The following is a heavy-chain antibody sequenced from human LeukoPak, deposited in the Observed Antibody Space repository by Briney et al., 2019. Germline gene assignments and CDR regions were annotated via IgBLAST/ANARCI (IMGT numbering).Heavy chain of an antibody. J-gene: IGHJ6*03. CDR3: ARDTPEWYYYYYMDV. CDR1: GYTFTGYY. Sequence: ASVEVSCKASGYTFTGYYMHWVRQAPGQGLEWMGWINPNSGGTNYAQKFQGRVTMTRDTSISTAYMELSRLRSDDTAVYYCARDTPEWYYYYYMDVWGKGTTVTVSS. V-gene: IGHV1-2*02. CDR2: INPNSGGT. D-gene: IGHD1-14*01.